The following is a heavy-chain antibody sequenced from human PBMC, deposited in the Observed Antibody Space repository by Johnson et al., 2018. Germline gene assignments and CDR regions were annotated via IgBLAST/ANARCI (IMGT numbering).Heavy chain of an antibody. CDR1: GFTFSNYG. D-gene: IGHD4-17*01. J-gene: IGHJ3*02. CDR2: ISYDGSSQ. CDR3: AKYHDYGEGIDAFDI. V-gene: IGHV3-30*18. Sequence: VQLVESGGGLVKPGGSLRLSCAASGFTFSNYGMHWVRQAPGKGLEWVAVISYDGSSQYYADSVKGRFTISRDNSKNTLYLQMNSLRAEDTAVYYCAKYHDYGEGIDAFDIWGQGTMVTVSS.